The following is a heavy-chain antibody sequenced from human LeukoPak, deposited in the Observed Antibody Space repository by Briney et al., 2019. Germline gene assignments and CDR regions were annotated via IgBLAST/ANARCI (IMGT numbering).Heavy chain of an antibody. D-gene: IGHD3-3*01. V-gene: IGHV1-46*01. J-gene: IGHJ4*02. CDR1: GYTFTTYY. CDR2: INPSGGST. CDR3: ARDPRAITIFGVVSDY. Sequence: ASVKASCKASGYTFTTYYVHWVRQAPGQGLEWMGIINPSGGSTSYAQNFQGRVTMTRDTSTSTVYMELSSLRSEDTAVYYCARDPRAITIFGVVSDYWGQGTLVTVSS.